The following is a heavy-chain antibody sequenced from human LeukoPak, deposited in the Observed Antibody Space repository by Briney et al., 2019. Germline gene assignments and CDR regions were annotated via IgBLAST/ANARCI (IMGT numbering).Heavy chain of an antibody. Sequence: KPSQTLSLTCTVSGGSISSGSYYWSWIRQPAGKGLEWIGRIYTSGSTNYNPSLKSRVTISVDTSKNQFSLKLSSVTAADTAVYYCASSVVHDSSGYYYYYMDVWGKGTTVTVSS. CDR3: ASSVVHDSSGYYYYYMDV. D-gene: IGHD3-22*01. CDR2: IYTSGST. J-gene: IGHJ6*03. V-gene: IGHV4-61*02. CDR1: GGSISSGSYY.